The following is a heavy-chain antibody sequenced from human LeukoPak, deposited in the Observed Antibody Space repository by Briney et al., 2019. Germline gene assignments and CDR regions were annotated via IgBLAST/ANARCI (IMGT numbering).Heavy chain of an antibody. CDR1: GFTFSSYW. Sequence: HPRGSLRLSCAASGFTFSSYWMHWVRQAPGKGLVWVSRISPDGSSALYADSVKGRFTISRDNAKNTLYLQMNSLRAEDTAVYYCARDLGGGWLDYWGQGTLVTVSS. D-gene: IGHD3-16*01. V-gene: IGHV3-74*01. CDR2: ISPDGSSA. J-gene: IGHJ4*02. CDR3: ARDLGGGWLDY.